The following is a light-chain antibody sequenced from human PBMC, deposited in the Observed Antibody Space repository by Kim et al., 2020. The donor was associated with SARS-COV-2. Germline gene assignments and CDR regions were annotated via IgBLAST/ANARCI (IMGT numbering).Light chain of an antibody. Sequence: QLVLTQSPSASASLGASVKLTCTLSSGHSNYAIAWHQQRPEKGPRLLMKINTDGSHTEGDEISDRFSGSSSGAERYITISSLQSEDEADYYCQTWGTGSWVFGGGTQLTVL. CDR1: SGHSNYA. CDR2: INTDGSH. CDR3: QTWGTGSWV. J-gene: IGLJ3*02. V-gene: IGLV4-69*01.